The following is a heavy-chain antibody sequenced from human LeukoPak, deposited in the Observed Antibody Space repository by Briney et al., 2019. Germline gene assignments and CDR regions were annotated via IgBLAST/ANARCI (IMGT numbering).Heavy chain of an antibody. V-gene: IGHV1-18*01. CDR1: GYTFTNYG. CDR2: MSAYNGNT. J-gene: IGHJ6*02. CDR3: ARDKMVPVYYYGMDV. Sequence: ASVRVSFTAAGYTFTNYGSSWVGEAPGQGREWMGWMSAYNGNTNYAQKLQVSVTITTATSTTTAYMDLRSLRSDDTAVHYCARDKMVPVYYYGMDVWGQGTTVTVSS. D-gene: IGHD3-10*01.